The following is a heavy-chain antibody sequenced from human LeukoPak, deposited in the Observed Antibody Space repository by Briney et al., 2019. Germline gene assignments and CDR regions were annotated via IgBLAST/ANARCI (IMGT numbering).Heavy chain of an antibody. V-gene: IGHV3-72*01. D-gene: IGHD3-10*01. Sequence: GGSLRLSCAASGFTFSDHYMDWVRQAPGKGLEWVGRTRNKANSYTTEYAASVKGRFTISRDDSKNSLYLQMNSLKTEDTAVYYCARARYGSGSYYNGYYYYGIDVWGKGTTVTVSS. J-gene: IGHJ6*04. CDR3: ARARYGSGSYYNGYYYYGIDV. CDR1: GFTFSDHY. CDR2: TRNKANSYTT.